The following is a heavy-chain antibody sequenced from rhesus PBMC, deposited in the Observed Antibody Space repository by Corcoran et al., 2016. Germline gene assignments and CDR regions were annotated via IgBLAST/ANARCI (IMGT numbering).Heavy chain of an antibody. CDR3: ARSGSGYFEN. V-gene: IGHV4S14*01. CDR1: GYSISINY. D-gene: IGHD2-21*01. Sequence: QVQLQESGPGLVKPSETLSLTCAVSGYSISINYWDCIPQPPGKGLEWIGSIYGSGGSNDLNPSLKSRITLSVDTSKNQFSLKLSSVTTADTAVYYCARSGSGYFENWGQGLLVTVSS. J-gene: IGHJ4*01. CDR2: IYGSGGSN.